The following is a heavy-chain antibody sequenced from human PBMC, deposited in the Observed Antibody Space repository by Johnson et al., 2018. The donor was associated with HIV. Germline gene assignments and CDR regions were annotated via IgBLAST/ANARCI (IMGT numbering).Heavy chain of an antibody. D-gene: IGHD1-26*01. V-gene: IGHV3-23*04. J-gene: IGHJ3*02. CDR1: GFTFSSCA. CDR2: ISGSNAST. CDR3: AKDRSMDDAFDI. Sequence: VQLVESGGDLVQPGGSLRLSCVASGFTFSSCAMSWVRQAPGKGLEWVSGISGSNASTYYADSVKGRFTISRDNSKNTLYLQMNSLRAEDTAVYYCAKDRSMDDAFDIWGRGTMVTVSS.